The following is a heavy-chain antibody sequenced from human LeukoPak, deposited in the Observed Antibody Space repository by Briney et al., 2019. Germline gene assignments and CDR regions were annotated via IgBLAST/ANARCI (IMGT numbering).Heavy chain of an antibody. Sequence: ASVKVSCKASGYTFTSYGISWVRQAPGQGLEWMGWISAYNGNTNYAQKLQGRVTMTTDTSTSTAYMEPRSLRSDDTAVYYCARSDEYYDFWSGYYPPYYYYYGMDVWGQGTTVTVSS. J-gene: IGHJ6*02. CDR3: ARSDEYYDFWSGYYPPYYYYYGMDV. CDR1: GYTFTSYG. V-gene: IGHV1-18*01. CDR2: ISAYNGNT. D-gene: IGHD3-3*01.